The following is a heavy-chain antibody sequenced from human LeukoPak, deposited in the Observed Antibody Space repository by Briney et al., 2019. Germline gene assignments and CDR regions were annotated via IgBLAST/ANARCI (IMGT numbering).Heavy chain of an antibody. J-gene: IGHJ4*02. D-gene: IGHD1-1*01. CDR3: VHRQTGSTSFDY. V-gene: IGHV2-5*02. CDR1: GFSLTTTGVA. Sequence: SGPTLVNPTQTLTLTCSFSGFSLTTTGVAVGWIRQPPGKALEWLALIFWDDDKKYSPSLKSGVTITKDTSNNQVVLIITNVDPVDTATYHCVHRQTGSTSFDYWGQGTLVIVSS. CDR2: IFWDDDK.